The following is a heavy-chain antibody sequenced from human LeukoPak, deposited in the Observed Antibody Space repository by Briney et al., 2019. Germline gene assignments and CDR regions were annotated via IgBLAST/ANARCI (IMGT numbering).Heavy chain of an antibody. V-gene: IGHV3-21*01. CDR2: ISSSSSYI. CDR1: GFTFSSYS. Sequence: GGSLRLSCAASGFTFSSYSMNWVRQAPGKGLEWVSSISSSSSYIYYADSVKGRFTISRDNAKNSLYLQMNSLRAEDTAVYYCARDRSTIFGVVTVDYWGQGTLVTVSS. CDR3: ARDRSTIFGVVTVDY. D-gene: IGHD3-3*01. J-gene: IGHJ4*02.